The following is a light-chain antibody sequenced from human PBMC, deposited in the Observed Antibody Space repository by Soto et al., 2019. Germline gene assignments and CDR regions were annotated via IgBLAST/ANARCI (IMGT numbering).Light chain of an antibody. V-gene: IGKV3-20*01. CDR1: QSVSNNY. J-gene: IGKJ1*01. CDR2: GAS. CDR3: HHYET. Sequence: EIVLTQSPGTLSLSPGERATLSCRASQSVSNNYLAWYQQKPGQAPRLLIYGASSRATGFPDRFSGSGSGTEFTLTISRLEPEDFTVYYCHHYETFGQGTKVDIK.